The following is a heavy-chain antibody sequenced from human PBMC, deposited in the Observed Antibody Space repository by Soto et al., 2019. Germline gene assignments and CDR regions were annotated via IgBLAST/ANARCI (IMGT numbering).Heavy chain of an antibody. CDR1: GGSISSSSYY. Sequence: PSETLSLTCTVSGGSISSSSYYWGWIRQPPGKGLEWIGSIYYSGSTYYNPSLKSRVTISVDTPKNQFSLKLSSVTAADTAVYYCARRDDSSGYLFDYWGQGTLVTVSS. CDR3: ARRDDSSGYLFDY. V-gene: IGHV4-39*01. D-gene: IGHD3-22*01. J-gene: IGHJ4*02. CDR2: IYYSGST.